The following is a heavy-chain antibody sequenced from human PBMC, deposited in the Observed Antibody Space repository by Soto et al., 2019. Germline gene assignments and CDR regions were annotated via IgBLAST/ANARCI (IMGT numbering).Heavy chain of an antibody. D-gene: IGHD3-10*01. CDR2: IYSGGST. CDR1: GFTVSSNY. J-gene: IGHJ6*03. V-gene: IGHV3-66*01. CDR3: ARGFSLGLDYYYYYMDV. Sequence: GGSLRLSCAASGFTVSSNYMSWVRQAPGKGLEWVSVIYSGGSTYYADSVKGRFTISRDNSKNTLYLQMNSLRAEDTAVYYCARGFSLGLDYYYYYMDVWGKRTTVTVSS.